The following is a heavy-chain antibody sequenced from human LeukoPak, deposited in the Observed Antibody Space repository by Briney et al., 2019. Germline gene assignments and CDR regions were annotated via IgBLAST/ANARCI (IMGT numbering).Heavy chain of an antibody. J-gene: IGHJ6*03. CDR1: GFTFSDYY. V-gene: IGHV3-11*04. CDR2: ISSSGSTI. Sequence: PGGSLRLSCAASGFTFSDYYMSWIRQAPGKGLEWVSYISSSGSTIYYADSVKGRFTISRDNARNSLYLQMNSLRAEDTAIYYCAREDYDLLTGYYGYYMDVWGKGTTVTISS. CDR3: AREDYDLLTGYYGYYMDV. D-gene: IGHD3-9*01.